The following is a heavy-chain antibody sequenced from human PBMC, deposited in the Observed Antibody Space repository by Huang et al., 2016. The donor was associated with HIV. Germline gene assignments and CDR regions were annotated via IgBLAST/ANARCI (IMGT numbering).Heavy chain of an antibody. J-gene: IGHJ4*02. CDR1: GFTFSSYG. CDR2: ISYDAKTK. D-gene: IGHD6-13*01. CDR3: AKGGSAAAVLDF. V-gene: IGHV3-30*18. Sequence: QVQLVESGGGVVQPGRSLRISCEASGFTFSSYGMHWVRRAPGKGVGWGAVISYDAKTKEYADSVKGRFSISRDNSKTTVYLQLNSLRLEDTAVYYCAKGGSAAAVLDFWGQGTLVTVSS.